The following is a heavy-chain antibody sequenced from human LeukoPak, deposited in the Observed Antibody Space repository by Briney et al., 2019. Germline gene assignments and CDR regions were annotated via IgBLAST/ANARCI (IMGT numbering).Heavy chain of an antibody. CDR3: AKKTPGIHPFDS. J-gene: IGHJ4*02. V-gene: IGHV3-23*01. CDR2: VGTDSDT. Sequence: GGSLRLSCAASGLTFRTSAFSWVRQSPGRGLEWVSTVGTDSDTYYADSVKGRFTISRDNSKNTVYLQMTGLRADDTAVYYCAKKTPGIHPFDSWGQGTLVTVSP. CDR1: GLTFRTSA. D-gene: IGHD6-13*01.